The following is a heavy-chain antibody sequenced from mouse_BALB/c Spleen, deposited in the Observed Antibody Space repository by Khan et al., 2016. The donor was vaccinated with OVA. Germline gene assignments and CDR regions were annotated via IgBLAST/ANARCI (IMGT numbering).Heavy chain of an antibody. CDR3: ARGGYGGFAY. D-gene: IGHD2-2*01. CDR2: MFPGDGST. J-gene: IGHJ3*01. V-gene: IGHV1-85*01. CDR1: GYTFTSYD. Sequence: VQLQESGAELVKPGASVKLSCKASGYTFTSYDINWVRQRPEQGLEWIGWMFPGDGSTKYNENFKGKATLTTDKSSSTAYMQLSRLTSEDSGDYFCARGGYGGFAYWGQGTLVTVSA.